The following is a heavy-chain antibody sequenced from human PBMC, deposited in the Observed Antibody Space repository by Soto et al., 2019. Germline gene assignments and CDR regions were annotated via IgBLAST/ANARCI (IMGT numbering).Heavy chain of an antibody. CDR3: ARGDIVAIFGMDV. D-gene: IGHD5-12*01. Sequence: ASVKVSCKASGYTFTSYYMHWVRQAPGQGLEWMGIINPSGGSTTYAQKFQGRVTMTRDTSTSTVYMELSSLRSEDTAVYYCARGDIVAIFGMDVWGQGTTVTSP. J-gene: IGHJ6*02. CDR1: GYTFTSYY. CDR2: INPSGGST. V-gene: IGHV1-46*01.